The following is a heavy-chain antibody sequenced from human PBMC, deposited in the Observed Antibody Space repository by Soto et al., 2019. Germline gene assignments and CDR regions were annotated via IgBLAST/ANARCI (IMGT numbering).Heavy chain of an antibody. CDR2: IWYDGSNK. J-gene: IGHJ3*02. Sequence: QVQLVESGGGVVQPGRSLRLSCAASGFTFSSYGMHWVRQAPGKGLEWVAVIWYDGSNKYYADSVKGRFTISRDNSKNTLYLQMNSLRAEDTAVYYCARSYGSGSYYAFDIWGQGTMVTVSS. CDR1: GFTFSSYG. D-gene: IGHD3-10*01. V-gene: IGHV3-33*01. CDR3: ARSYGSGSYYAFDI.